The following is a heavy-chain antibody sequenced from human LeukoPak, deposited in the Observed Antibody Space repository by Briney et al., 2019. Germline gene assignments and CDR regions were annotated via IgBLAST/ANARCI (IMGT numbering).Heavy chain of an antibody. CDR3: ARVSSSWYQDWYFDL. Sequence: SETLSLTCTVSGGSISSYYWSWIRQPAGEGLEWIGRIDTSGNTNYKPSLKSRVTMSVDTSKNQFSLKLSSVTAADTAVYYCARVSSSWYQDWYFDLWGRGTLVTVSS. J-gene: IGHJ2*01. CDR1: GGSISSYY. D-gene: IGHD6-13*01. CDR2: IDTSGNT. V-gene: IGHV4-4*07.